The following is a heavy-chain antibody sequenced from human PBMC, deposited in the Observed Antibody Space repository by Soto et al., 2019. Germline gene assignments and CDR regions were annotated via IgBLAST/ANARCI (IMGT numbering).Heavy chain of an antibody. D-gene: IGHD3-3*01. J-gene: IGHJ6*03. CDR2: IYYSGST. CDR3: AREEKEDFWSGYGFDYYYYMDV. V-gene: IGHV4-31*03. Sequence: QVQLQESGPGLVKPSQTLSLTCTVSGGSISSGGYYWSWIRQHPGKGLEWIGYIYYSGSTDYNPSLKSRVTISVDTSKNQFSLKLSSVTAADTAVYYCAREEKEDFWSGYGFDYYYYMDVWGKGTTVTVSS. CDR1: GGSISSGGYY.